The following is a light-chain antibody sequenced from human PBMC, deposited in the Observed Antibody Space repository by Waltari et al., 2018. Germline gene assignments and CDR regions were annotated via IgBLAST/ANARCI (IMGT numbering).Light chain of an antibody. V-gene: IGLV1-51*01. Sequence: QSVLTQPPSVSAPPGQKVTISCSGSSSNIGNYLVSWYHQLPGATPKLLIYDNFNRPSGIPHRFSSSKSPTSAILDITGLQIGDEADYYCANWDNSLTAVVFGGATKLTVL. CDR2: DNF. CDR3: ANWDNSLTAVV. J-gene: IGLJ2*01. CDR1: SSNIGNYL.